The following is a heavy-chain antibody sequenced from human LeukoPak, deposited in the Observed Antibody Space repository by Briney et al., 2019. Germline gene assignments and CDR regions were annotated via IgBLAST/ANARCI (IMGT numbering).Heavy chain of an antibody. CDR3: AKDPGGGFSDSYYYMDV. Sequence: PGGSLRLSCAASGFTFSSYGIHWVRQAPGKGLEWLAFIRYDGSNKHYADSVRGRFTISRDNSRNTLYLEMNSLRAEDTAVYYCAKDPGGGFSDSYYYMDVWGKGTTVTVSS. V-gene: IGHV3-30*02. J-gene: IGHJ6*03. CDR1: GFTFSSYG. CDR2: IRYDGSNK. D-gene: IGHD3-16*01.